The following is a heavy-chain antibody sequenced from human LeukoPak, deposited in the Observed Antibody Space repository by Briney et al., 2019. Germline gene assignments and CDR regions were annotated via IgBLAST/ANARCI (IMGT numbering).Heavy chain of an antibody. CDR2: IYSGGST. V-gene: IGHV3-53*01. J-gene: IGHJ4*02. D-gene: IGHD3-9*01. CDR3: AKEVRDYDILTGYYMDY. CDR1: GFTVSSNY. Sequence: GGSLRLSCAASGFTVSSNYMSWVRQAPGKGLEWVSVIYSGGSTYYADSVKGRFTISRDNSKNTLYLQINSLRAEDTAVYYCAKEVRDYDILTGYYMDYWGQGTLVTVSS.